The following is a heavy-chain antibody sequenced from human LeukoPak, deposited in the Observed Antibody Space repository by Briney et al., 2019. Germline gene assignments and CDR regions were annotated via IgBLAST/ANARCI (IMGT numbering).Heavy chain of an antibody. CDR1: GGSISSYY. V-gene: IGHV4-59*01. CDR2: IYYSGST. Sequence: SETLSLTCTVSGGSISSYYWNWIRQPPGKGLEWIGYIYYSGSTNHNPSLKSRVTISVDTSKNQFSLKLSPVTAADTAVYYCARLDVDTTMAHDYWGQGTLVTVSS. D-gene: IGHD5-18*01. CDR3: ARLDVDTTMAHDY. J-gene: IGHJ4*02.